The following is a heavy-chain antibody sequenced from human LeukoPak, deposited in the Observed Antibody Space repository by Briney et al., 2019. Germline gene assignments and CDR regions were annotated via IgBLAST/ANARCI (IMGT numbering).Heavy chain of an antibody. CDR2: INSDGSST. CDR3: ARVRSGSSAGNYGMDV. V-gene: IGHV3-74*01. J-gene: IGHJ6*02. Sequence: GGPLRLSCAASGFTFSNCWMHWVRQAPGKGLVWVSRINSDGSSTTYADSVKGRFTISRDNAKNTLYVQMNSLRAEDTAVYYCARVRSGSSAGNYGMDVWGQGTTVTVSS. CDR1: GFTFSNCW. D-gene: IGHD1-26*01.